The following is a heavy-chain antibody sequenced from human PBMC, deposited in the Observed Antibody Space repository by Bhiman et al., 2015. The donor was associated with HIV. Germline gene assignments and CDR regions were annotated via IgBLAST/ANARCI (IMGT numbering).Heavy chain of an antibody. CDR2: INWNGGST. D-gene: IGHD3-22*01. CDR1: GFTFSIYW. V-gene: IGHV3-20*04. J-gene: IGHJ4*02. CDR3: ARPYYYDSGGYSAGLRY. Sequence: EVLLVESGGGLVKPGGSLRLSCAASGFTFSIYWMSWVRQAPGKGLEWVSGINWNGGSTGYADSVKGRFTISRDNAKSSLYLQMNSLRAEDTAFYYCARPYYYDSGGYSAGLRYWGQGTLVTVS.